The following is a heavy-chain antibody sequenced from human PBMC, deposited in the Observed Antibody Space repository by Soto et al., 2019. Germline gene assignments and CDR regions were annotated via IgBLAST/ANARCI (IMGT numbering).Heavy chain of an antibody. Sequence: GGSLRLSCAASGFTFSSYWMHWVRQAPGKGLVWVSRINSDGSSTSYADSVKGRFTISRDNAKNTLYLQMNSLRAEDTAVYYCAGARSSFGVVINYWGQGTLVTVSS. CDR2: INSDGSST. CDR1: GFTFSSYW. V-gene: IGHV3-74*01. J-gene: IGHJ4*02. CDR3: AGARSSFGVVINY. D-gene: IGHD3-3*02.